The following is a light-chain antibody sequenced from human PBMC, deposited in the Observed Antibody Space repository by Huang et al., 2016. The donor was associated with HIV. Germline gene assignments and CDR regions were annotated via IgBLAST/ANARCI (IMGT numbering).Light chain of an antibody. CDR2: GAS. J-gene: IGKJ4*01. CDR3: QQYGSSLFT. Sequence: EIVLTQSPGTPSLSPGERATLSCRSSQRVSSSYLAWYQPKPGQAPSRLIYGASSRATGIPDRFSGSGSGTDFTLTISRLEPEDFAVYYCQQYGSSLFTFGGGTKVEIK. CDR1: QRVSSSY. V-gene: IGKV3-20*01.